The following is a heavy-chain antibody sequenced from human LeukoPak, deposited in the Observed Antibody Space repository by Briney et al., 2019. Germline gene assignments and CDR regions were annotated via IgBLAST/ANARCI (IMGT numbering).Heavy chain of an antibody. J-gene: IGHJ5*02. V-gene: IGHV3-23*01. CDR2: IGGSDGTT. Sequence: GGSLRLSCAASGFTFSSHAMSWVRQTPGKGLEWVSAIGGSDGTTHYADSVKGRFTISRDNSKNTLYLQMNSLRAEDTAVYYCAKDSAIAAVDNWFDPWGQGTLVTVSS. D-gene: IGHD6-13*01. CDR1: GFTFSSHA. CDR3: AKDSAIAAVDNWFDP.